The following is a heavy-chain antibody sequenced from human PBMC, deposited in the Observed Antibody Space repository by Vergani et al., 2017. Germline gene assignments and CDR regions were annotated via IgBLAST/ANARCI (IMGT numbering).Heavy chain of an antibody. J-gene: IGHJ5*02. CDR2: INPILGIA. CDR1: GGTFSSYT. Sequence: QVQLVQSGAEVKKPGSSVKVSCKASGGTFSSYTISWVRQAPGQGLEWMGRINPILGIANYAQKFQGRVTITADKSTSTAYMELNSLRAEDTAVYYCARDRAYDFWSGYRFDPWGQGTLVTVSS. D-gene: IGHD3-3*01. V-gene: IGHV1-69*08. CDR3: ARDRAYDFWSGYRFDP.